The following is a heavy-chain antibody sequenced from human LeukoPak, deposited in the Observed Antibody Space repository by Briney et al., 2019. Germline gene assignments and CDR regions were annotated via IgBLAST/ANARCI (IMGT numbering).Heavy chain of an antibody. D-gene: IGHD3-10*01. CDR2: IEPDGSGK. CDR3: VTSWVRQQRDF. CDR1: GFSFRDW. J-gene: IGHJ4*02. V-gene: IGHV3-7*01. Sequence: GGSLRLSCAASGFSFRDWMSRVRQAPGKGLEWVADIEPDGSGKTYVDSVKGRFTISRDNAQQSLYLQMDTLTAEDTAVYYCVTSWVRQQRDFWGQGTLVTVSS.